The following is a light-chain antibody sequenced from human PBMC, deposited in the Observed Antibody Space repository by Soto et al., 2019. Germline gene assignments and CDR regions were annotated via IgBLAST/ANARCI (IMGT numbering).Light chain of an antibody. J-gene: IGKJ1*01. CDR3: LQDYNYPWT. CDR2: AAS. Sequence: AIRMTQSPSSFSASTGDRVTITCRASQGISSYLGWYQQKPGKAPKLLIYAASSLQSGVPSRFSGSGSGTDFTLTISSLQPEDFATYYCLQDYNYPWTFGQGTKVEIK. CDR1: QGISSY. V-gene: IGKV1-6*01.